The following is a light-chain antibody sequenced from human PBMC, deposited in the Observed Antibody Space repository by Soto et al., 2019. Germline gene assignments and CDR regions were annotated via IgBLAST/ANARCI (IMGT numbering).Light chain of an antibody. CDR2: EVS. CDR3: FSYTTSSTLV. V-gene: IGLV2-14*01. CDR1: SSVVCGYNY. Sequence: QSALTQPASVSGSPGQSITISCTGTSSVVCGYNYVSWYQQHPAKAPKLMIYEVSNRPSGVSHRFSGSKSGNTASLTISGLQAEDEADYYCFSYTTSSTLVFGGGTKLTVL. J-gene: IGLJ3*02.